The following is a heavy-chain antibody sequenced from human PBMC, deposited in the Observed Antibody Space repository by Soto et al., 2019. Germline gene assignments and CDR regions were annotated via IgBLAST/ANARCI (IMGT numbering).Heavy chain of an antibody. V-gene: IGHV1-18*04. CDR3: ARGGSGYVWFNEF. Sequence: QVQLVQSGAEVKRPGASVKVSCKASGYTFTTYGFNWVRQAPGQGLEWMGWISPYNGDTNYAQNFQGRVTLTTDTSTSTAYMELRSLTSDDTAVYYCARGGSGYVWFNEFWGQGTLVTVSS. J-gene: IGHJ4*02. CDR1: GYTFTTYG. CDR2: ISPYNGDT. D-gene: IGHD3-22*01.